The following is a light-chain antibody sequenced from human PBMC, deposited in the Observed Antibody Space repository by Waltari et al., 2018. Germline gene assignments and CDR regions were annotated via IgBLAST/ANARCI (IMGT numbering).Light chain of an antibody. CDR1: SSDIGDYDY. J-gene: IGLJ1*01. V-gene: IGLV2-8*01. CDR2: EVI. Sequence: QSALTQPPSASGSPGASVTISCTGTSSDIGDYDYVSCYQQHPGKAPKLLIYEVIKRPAGVPDRCSSSKCGNTASLTVSGLQAEDEADYYCCSYAGTNNFYVFGTGTMVSVL. CDR3: CSYAGTNNFYV.